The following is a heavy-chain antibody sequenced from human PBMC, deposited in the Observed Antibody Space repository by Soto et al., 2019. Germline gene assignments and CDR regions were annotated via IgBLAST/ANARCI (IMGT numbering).Heavy chain of an antibody. CDR2: INASNGNT. CDR1: GDTFNFYS. CDR3: ESGYTFAFYS. V-gene: IGHV1-3*01. Sequence: ASVKVSCKASGDTFNFYSINWVRQAPGQGLEWMGWINASNGNTKYSQKFQGRVTITRDTSASTAYMELSSLRSEDTAVYDCESGYTFAFYSWGQGALLPVSS. J-gene: IGHJ5*01. D-gene: IGHD5-12*01.